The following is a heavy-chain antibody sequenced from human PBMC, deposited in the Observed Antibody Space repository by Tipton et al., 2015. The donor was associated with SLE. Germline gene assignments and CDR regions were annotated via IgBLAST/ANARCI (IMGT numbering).Heavy chain of an antibody. J-gene: IGHJ4*02. D-gene: IGHD5-18*01. CDR3: ARARGYSYGFPYHFDY. CDR1: GFTFSSYG. V-gene: IGHV3-30*02. CDR2: IRYDGSNK. Sequence: SLRLSCAASGFTFSSYGMHWVRQAPGKGLEWVAFIRYDGSNKYYADSVKGRFTISRDNAKTSLYLQMDSLRAEDTALYHCARARGYSYGFPYHFDYWGQGTLVTVSS.